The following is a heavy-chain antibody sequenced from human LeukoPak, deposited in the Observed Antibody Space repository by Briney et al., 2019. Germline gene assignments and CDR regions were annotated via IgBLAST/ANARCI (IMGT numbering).Heavy chain of an antibody. V-gene: IGHV4-59*01. Sequence: SETLSLTCTVSGGSISSYYWSWIRQPPGKGLEWIGYIYYSGSTNYNPSLKSRVTISVDTSKNQFSLKLSSVTAADTAVYYCARSTYGILTGYQNYFDYWGQGTLVTVSS. CDR1: GGSISSYY. D-gene: IGHD3-9*01. CDR2: IYYSGST. CDR3: ARSTYGILTGYQNYFDY. J-gene: IGHJ4*02.